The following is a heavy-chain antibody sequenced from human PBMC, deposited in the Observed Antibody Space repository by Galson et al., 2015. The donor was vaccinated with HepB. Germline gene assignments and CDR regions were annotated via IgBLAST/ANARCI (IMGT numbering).Heavy chain of an antibody. Sequence: TVKVSCKASGYDFDKYGLSWVRQAPGQGLEWMGWVSGYDGSATYSTKFLGSVTMTTQRSTGTAYLEMRSLRSDDTAVYYCARDSRLELQLNNYYSYGMDDWGQGTAVIVS. J-gene: IGHJ6*02. CDR3: ARDSRLELQLNNYYSYGMDD. CDR1: GYDFDKYG. D-gene: IGHD1-7*01. CDR2: VSGYDGSA. V-gene: IGHV1-18*01.